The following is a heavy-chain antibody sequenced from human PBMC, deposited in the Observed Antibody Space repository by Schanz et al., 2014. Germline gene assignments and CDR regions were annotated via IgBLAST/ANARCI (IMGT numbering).Heavy chain of an antibody. V-gene: IGHV3-7*02. J-gene: IGHJ4*02. Sequence: EVHLVESGGGLVQPGGSLRLSCTASGFTFSDYWMSWVRQAPGKGPEWVANIKHDGSVKDYVDSVEGRFTISRDNAKNSLYLQMNSLRAEDTAVYHCVSSGSYSSYAFWGQGTLVTVSS. CDR2: IKHDGSVK. D-gene: IGHD3-10*01. CDR1: GFTFSDYW. CDR3: VSSGSYSSYAF.